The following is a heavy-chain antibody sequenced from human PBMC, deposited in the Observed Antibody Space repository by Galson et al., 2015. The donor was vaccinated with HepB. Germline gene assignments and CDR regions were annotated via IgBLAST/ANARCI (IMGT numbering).Heavy chain of an antibody. Sequence: SLRLSCAASGFTFSSYAMTWVRQAPGKGLEWVSGISSSGGSTYYADSVKGRFTTSRDNSKNTLYLQMNSLRAEDTAVYYCAKGGYQPYDAIDVWGQGTMVTVSS. D-gene: IGHD2-2*01. V-gene: IGHV3-23*01. J-gene: IGHJ3*01. CDR3: AKGGYQPYDAIDV. CDR1: GFTFSSYA. CDR2: ISSSGGST.